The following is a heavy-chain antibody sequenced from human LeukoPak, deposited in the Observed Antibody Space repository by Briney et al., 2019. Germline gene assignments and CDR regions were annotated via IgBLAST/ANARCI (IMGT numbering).Heavy chain of an antibody. D-gene: IGHD3-9*01. J-gene: IGHJ4*02. CDR1: GFTFSTNA. Sequence: GGSLRLSCLTSGFTFSTNAMSWVRQAPGKGLEWISGISGSGASTYYADSVTGRFTISRDNAKNSLDLQMNSLRAEDTAVYYCARWDDLFLIDFWGQGTLVTVSS. V-gene: IGHV3-23*01. CDR3: ARWDDLFLIDF. CDR2: ISGSGAST.